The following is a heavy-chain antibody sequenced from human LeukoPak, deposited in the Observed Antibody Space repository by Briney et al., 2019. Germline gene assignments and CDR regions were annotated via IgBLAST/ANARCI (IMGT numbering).Heavy chain of an antibody. Sequence: PGRSLRLSCAASGFTFSNSWMSWVRQAPGKGLEWVANIKQDGSEKNYVDSVKGRFTISRDNAKNSLYLQMNSLRAEDTAVYYCVRGGGSFDYWGQGTLVTVSS. D-gene: IGHD4-23*01. CDR3: VRGGGSFDY. CDR1: GFTFSNSW. CDR2: IKQDGSEK. J-gene: IGHJ4*02. V-gene: IGHV3-7*01.